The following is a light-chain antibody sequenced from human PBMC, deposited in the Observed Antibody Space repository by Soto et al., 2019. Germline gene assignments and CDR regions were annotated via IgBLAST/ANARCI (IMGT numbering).Light chain of an antibody. J-gene: IGLJ2*01. CDR3: SSFTSSNTVL. CDR2: NVS. CDR1: CSDVGGYNY. Sequence: QSVLTQPASVSGSPGQSITISCTGTCSDVGGYNYVSWYQQHPGKAPKLIIYNVSNRPSGVSNRFSGSKSGNTASLTISGLQAEDEGHYYCSSFTSSNTVLFGGGTKLTVL. V-gene: IGLV2-14*01.